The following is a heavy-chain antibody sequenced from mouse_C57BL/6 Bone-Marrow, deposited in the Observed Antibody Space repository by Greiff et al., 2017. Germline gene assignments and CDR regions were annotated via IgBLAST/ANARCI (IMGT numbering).Heavy chain of an antibody. J-gene: IGHJ4*01. V-gene: IGHV7-1*01. CDR3: ARDLSIGDY. CDR2: SRTTANDYTT. CDR1: GFTFSDFY. Sequence: EVMLVDSGGGLVQSGRSLRLSCVTSGFTFSDFYMEWVRQAPGTGLEWIAASRTTANDYTTEYSASGKGRVIVSRDTSPSILYLQMNALRAEDTAIYYCARDLSIGDYWGQGTSVTVSS. D-gene: IGHD2-14*01.